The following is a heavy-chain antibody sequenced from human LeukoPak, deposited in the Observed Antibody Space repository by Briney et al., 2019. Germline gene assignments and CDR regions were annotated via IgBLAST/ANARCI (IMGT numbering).Heavy chain of an antibody. CDR3: AKVTTGTTDYSGMDV. CDR2: ISWNSGSI. CDR1: GFTFDDYA. Sequence: QPGRSLRLSCAASGFTFDDYAMHWVRQAPGKGLEWVSGISWNSGSIVYADSVKGRFTISRDNAKNSLYLQMNSLRAEDTALYYCAKVTTGTTDYSGMDVWGQGPTVTVSS. D-gene: IGHD4-17*01. V-gene: IGHV3-9*01. J-gene: IGHJ6*02.